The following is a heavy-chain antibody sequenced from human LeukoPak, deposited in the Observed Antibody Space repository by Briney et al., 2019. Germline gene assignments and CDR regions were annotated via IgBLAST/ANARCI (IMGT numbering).Heavy chain of an antibody. Sequence: PETLSLTCAVYGGSFSGYYWSWIRQPPGKGLEWIGEINHSGSTNYNPSLKSRVTISVDTSKNQFSLKLSSVTAADTAVYYCARRGITMVRGVIGYYYYYGMDVWGKGTTVTVSS. J-gene: IGHJ6*04. CDR3: ARRGITMVRGVIGYYYYYGMDV. CDR2: INHSGST. D-gene: IGHD3-10*01. CDR1: GGSFSGYY. V-gene: IGHV4-34*01.